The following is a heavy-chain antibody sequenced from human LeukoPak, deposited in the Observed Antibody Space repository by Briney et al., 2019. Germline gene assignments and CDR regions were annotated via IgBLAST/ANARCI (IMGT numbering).Heavy chain of an antibody. V-gene: IGHV4-59*11. Sequence: PSETLSLTCTVSGGSISGHYWTWIRQPPGKGLEWIGQIHYSGRPDYNPSLKSRVTVSVDTSKNQLSLKVTSVTGADTAVYYCARFGVDYDMDVWGQGTTVTVSS. CDR1: GGSISGHY. J-gene: IGHJ6*02. D-gene: IGHD3-16*01. CDR3: ARFGVDYDMDV. CDR2: IHYSGRP.